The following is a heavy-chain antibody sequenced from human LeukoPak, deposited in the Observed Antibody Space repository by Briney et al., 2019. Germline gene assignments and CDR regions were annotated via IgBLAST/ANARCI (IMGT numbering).Heavy chain of an antibody. CDR2: IKNDGNDT. D-gene: IGHD3-16*01. J-gene: IGHJ4*02. Sequence: GVSLRLSCAASGFTFTSHWMHWVRQTPGKGLVWVSGIKNDGNDTAYADSVKGRFTISRDNAKNTLYLQMDSLRAEDTAVYYCARDMNPTVFDFWGQGTLVTVSS. CDR3: ARDMNPTVFDF. CDR1: GFTFTSHW. V-gene: IGHV3-74*01.